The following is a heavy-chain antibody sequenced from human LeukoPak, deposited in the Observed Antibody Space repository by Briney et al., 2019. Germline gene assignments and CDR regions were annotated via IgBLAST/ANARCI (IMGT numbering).Heavy chain of an antibody. CDR1: GFTFSNYW. CDR2: IKHDGSEK. Sequence: PGGSLRLSCAASGFTFSNYWMSWVRQAPGKGLEWVANIKHDGSEKYYVDSVKGRFTISRDNAKNSLYLQMNSLRAEDTALYYCAKDIGVVPAVPFDYWGQGTLVTVSS. D-gene: IGHD2-2*01. CDR3: AKDIGVVPAVPFDY. J-gene: IGHJ4*02. V-gene: IGHV3-7*03.